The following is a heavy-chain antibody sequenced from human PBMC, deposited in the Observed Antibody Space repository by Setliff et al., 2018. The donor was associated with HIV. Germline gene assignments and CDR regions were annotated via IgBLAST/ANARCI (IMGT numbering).Heavy chain of an antibody. CDR1: GGSISSTNYF. CDR3: VNPSGAMGDFDS. Sequence: ETLSLTCTVSGGSISSTNYFWGWIRQPPGKGLEWIGTIYYHGSTYYNPSLKSRVTISIDTSKNKFSLQLTSVTAADTAVYYCVNPSGAMGDFDSWGQGTLVTVSS. D-gene: IGHD3-16*01. V-gene: IGHV4-39*01. CDR2: IYYHGST. J-gene: IGHJ4*02.